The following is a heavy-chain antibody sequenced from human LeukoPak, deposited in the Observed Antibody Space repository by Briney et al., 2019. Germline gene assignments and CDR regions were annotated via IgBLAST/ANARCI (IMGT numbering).Heavy chain of an antibody. J-gene: IGHJ3*02. D-gene: IGHD1-26*01. CDR3: ARESGDAFDI. Sequence: GGSLRLACAASGFTFSSYDMDWVRQATGKGLEWVSAIGTAGDTYYPGSVKGRFTISRENAKNSLYLQMNSLRAGDTAVYYCARESGDAFDIWGQGTMVTVSS. CDR2: IGTAGDT. CDR1: GFTFSSYD. V-gene: IGHV3-13*04.